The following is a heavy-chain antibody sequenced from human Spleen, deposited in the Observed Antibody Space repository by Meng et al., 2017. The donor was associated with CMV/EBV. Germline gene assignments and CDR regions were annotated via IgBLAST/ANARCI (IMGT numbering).Heavy chain of an antibody. CDR2: IKRDGSEK. Sequence: LSLTCAASEFSFSDYWMSWVRQSPGKGLEWVANIKRDGSEKYYVDSVKGRFTISRDNAKNSLYLQMNSLRAEDTAVYYCARAAQFDYWGQGTLVTVSS. J-gene: IGHJ4*02. CDR3: ARAAQFDY. D-gene: IGHD6-25*01. V-gene: IGHV3-7*01. CDR1: EFSFSDYW.